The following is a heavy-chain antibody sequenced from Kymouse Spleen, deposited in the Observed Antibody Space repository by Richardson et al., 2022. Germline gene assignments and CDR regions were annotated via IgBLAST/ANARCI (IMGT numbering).Heavy chain of an antibody. CDR2: INHSGST. Sequence: QVQLQQWGAGLLKPSETLSLTCAVYGGSFSGYYWSWIRQPPGKGLEWIGEINHSGSTNYNPSLKSRVTISVDTSKNQFSLKLSSVTAADTAVYYCARGGRDGYNYYFDYWGQGTLVTVSS. J-gene: IGHJ4*02. CDR3: ARGGRDGYNYYFDY. CDR1: GGSFSGYY. D-gene: IGHD5-24*01. V-gene: IGHV4-34*01.